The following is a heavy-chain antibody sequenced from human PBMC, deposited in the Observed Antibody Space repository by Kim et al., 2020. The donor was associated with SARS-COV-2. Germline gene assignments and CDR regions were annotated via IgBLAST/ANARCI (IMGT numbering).Heavy chain of an antibody. Sequence: YPRSVKGRLTIARDNAKTTLYLQMNSLRAEDTAVYYCAKKGWQPLGFDYWGQGTLVTVSS. D-gene: IGHD6-13*01. CDR3: AKKGWQPLGFDY. V-gene: IGHV3-23*01. J-gene: IGHJ4*02.